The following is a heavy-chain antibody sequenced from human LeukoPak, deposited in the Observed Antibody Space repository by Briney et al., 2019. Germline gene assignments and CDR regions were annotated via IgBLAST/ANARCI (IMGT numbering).Heavy chain of an antibody. CDR2: IYPGDSDT. CDR1: GYSFISYW. Sequence: KLGESLKISCKGSGYSFISYWIGWVRPMPGKGVEGMWIIYPGDSDTRYSPSCQGQVTISADKSISTAYLQWSSLKASDTAIYYCARARREYQVVWDTFDIWGRGTMVTVSS. V-gene: IGHV5-51*01. D-gene: IGHD2-2*01. CDR3: ARARREYQVVWDTFDI. J-gene: IGHJ3*02.